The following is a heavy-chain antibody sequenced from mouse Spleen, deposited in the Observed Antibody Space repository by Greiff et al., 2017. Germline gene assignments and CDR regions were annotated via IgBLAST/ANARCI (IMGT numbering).Heavy chain of an antibody. CDR3: ARELGGYFDY. J-gene: IGHJ2*01. CDR2: INYDGSST. CDR1: GFTFSDYY. Sequence: EVKLMESEGGLVQPGSSMKLSCTASGFTFSDYYMAWVRQVPEKGLEWVANINYDGSSTYYLDSLKSRFIISRDNAKNILYLQMSSLKSEDTATYYCARELGGYFDYWGQGTTLTVSS. V-gene: IGHV5-16*01. D-gene: IGHD4-1*01.